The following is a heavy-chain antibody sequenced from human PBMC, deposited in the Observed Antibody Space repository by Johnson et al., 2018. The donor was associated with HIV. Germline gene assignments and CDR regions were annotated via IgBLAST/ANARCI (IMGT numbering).Heavy chain of an antibody. D-gene: IGHD2-15*01. CDR1: GITFSDYA. J-gene: IGHJ3*02. CDR2: ISYDGSNK. V-gene: IGHV3-30-3*01. CDR3: AKGGYCSGGSCYPDAFDI. Sequence: QMHLVESGGGVVQPGRSLRLSCAASGITFSDYAMHWVRQAPGKGLEWVAVISYDGSNKYYADSVKGRFTISRDNSKNTLYLQMNSRRAEDTAVYYCAKGGYCSGGSCYPDAFDIWGQGTMVTVSS.